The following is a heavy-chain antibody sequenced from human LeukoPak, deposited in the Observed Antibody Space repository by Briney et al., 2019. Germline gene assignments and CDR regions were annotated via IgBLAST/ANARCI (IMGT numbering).Heavy chain of an antibody. CDR3: ARLTFAIFGGRYFDL. Sequence: SETLSLTCTVSGGSISSGGYYWSWIRQPPGKGLEWIGYIYHSGSTNYNPSLKSRVTISVDTSKNQFSLKLSSVTAADTAVYYCARLTFAIFGGRYFDLWGRGTLVTVSS. CDR2: IYHSGST. CDR1: GGSISSGGYY. J-gene: IGHJ2*01. D-gene: IGHD3-3*01. V-gene: IGHV4-61*08.